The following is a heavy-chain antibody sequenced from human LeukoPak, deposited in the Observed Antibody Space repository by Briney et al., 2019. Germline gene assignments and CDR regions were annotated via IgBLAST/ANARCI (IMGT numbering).Heavy chain of an antibody. CDR2: ISGSGGST. CDR1: GFTFSSYA. J-gene: IGHJ4*02. D-gene: IGHD1-26*01. V-gene: IGHV3-23*01. Sequence: PGGSLRLSCAASGFTFSSYAMSWVRQAPGKGLEWVSAISGSGGSTYYADSVKGRFTISRDNSKNTLYLQMNSLRAADTAVYYCAKGAFKGIVGAKLDYWGQGTLVTVSS. CDR3: AKGAFKGIVGAKLDY.